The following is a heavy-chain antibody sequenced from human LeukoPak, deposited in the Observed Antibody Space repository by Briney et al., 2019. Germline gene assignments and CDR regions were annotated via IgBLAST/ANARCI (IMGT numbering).Heavy chain of an antibody. CDR2: ISGSGNRT. J-gene: IGHJ4*02. V-gene: IGHV3-11*01. CDR3: ARDPITIFGVIDY. CDR1: GFTFSHSW. D-gene: IGHD3-3*01. Sequence: GGSLRLSCVASGFTFSHSWMSWVRQAPGKGLEWVSSISGSGNRTYYADSVKGRFTISRGNAKNSLYLQMNSLRADDTAVYYCARDPITIFGVIDYWGQGTLVTVSS.